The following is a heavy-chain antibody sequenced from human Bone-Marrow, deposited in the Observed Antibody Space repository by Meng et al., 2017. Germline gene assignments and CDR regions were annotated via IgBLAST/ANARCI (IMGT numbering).Heavy chain of an antibody. J-gene: IGHJ5*02. CDR3: TTDLPFTEGGVITT. D-gene: IGHD3-16*02. CDR1: GVTFSGSD. CDR2: IETKPNNYAT. V-gene: IGHV3-73*01. Sequence: GGSLRLSCAVSGVTFSGSDIHWVRQASGKGLEWVGRIETKPNNYATSYGESLRGRFTILRDDAKNTLYLQMNSLKTEDTAVYYCTTDLPFTEGGVITTWGQGTLVTVSS.